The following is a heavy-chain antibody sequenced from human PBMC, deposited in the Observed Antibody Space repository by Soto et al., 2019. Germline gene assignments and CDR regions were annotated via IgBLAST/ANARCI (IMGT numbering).Heavy chain of an antibody. CDR1: GGSISSGDYY. J-gene: IGHJ6*02. CDR3: ARDNILGILYGGMDV. V-gene: IGHV4-30-4*01. CDR2: IYYSGST. Sequence: SETLSLTCTVSGGSISSGDYYWSWFRPPPGKGLEWIGYIYYSGSTYYNPSLKSRVTISLDTSKNQFSLKPSSVTAADTAVYYCARDNILGILYGGMDVWGQGTTVTFSS. D-gene: IGHD3-3*01.